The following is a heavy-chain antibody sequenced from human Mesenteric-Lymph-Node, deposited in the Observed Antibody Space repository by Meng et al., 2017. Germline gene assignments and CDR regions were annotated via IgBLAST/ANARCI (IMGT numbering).Heavy chain of an antibody. V-gene: IGHV1-46*01. J-gene: IGHJ6*02. CDR3: ARDQFVGVRGVSKGVDV. CDR1: GYTFTSYG. CDR2: INPSVGTT. Sequence: ASVKVSCKASGYTFTSYGISWVRQAPGQGLEWMGIINPSVGTTSYAQKFQGRVSMTRDTSTSTLYMELSSLMSEDTAVYYCARDQFVGVRGVSKGVDVWGQGTTVTVSS. D-gene: IGHD3-10*01.